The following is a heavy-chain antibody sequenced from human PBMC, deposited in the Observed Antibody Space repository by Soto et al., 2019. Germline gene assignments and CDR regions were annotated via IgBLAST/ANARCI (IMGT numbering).Heavy chain of an antibody. V-gene: IGHV3-30-3*01. CDR2: ISYDGSNK. CDR3: ARDSSSSGSLDY. CDR1: GFTFSSYA. J-gene: IGHJ4*02. Sequence: QVQLVESGGGVVQPGRSLRLSCAASGFTFSSYAMHWVRQAPGKGLEWVAFISYDGSNKYYADSVKGRFTISRDNSKNTLYLQMNSLRAEDTAVYYCARDSSSSGSLDYWGQGTLVTVSS. D-gene: IGHD3-22*01.